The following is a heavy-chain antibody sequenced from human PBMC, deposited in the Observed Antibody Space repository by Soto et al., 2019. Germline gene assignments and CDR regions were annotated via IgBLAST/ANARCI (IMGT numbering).Heavy chain of an antibody. D-gene: IGHD1-7*01. V-gene: IGHV1-3*04. CDR3: ARDPIWTYTWNYARLNCLDP. CDR2: IHTAKGNT. Sequence: ASVKVSCKASGYTFTNNGIHWLRQAPGQTLEWMGWIHTAKGNTKYSQKFEARVTLTRDTAASTAYMELNSLRSDDTAVYYCARDPIWTYTWNYARLNCLDPWGQGTLVTVSS. CDR1: GYTFTNNG. J-gene: IGHJ5*02.